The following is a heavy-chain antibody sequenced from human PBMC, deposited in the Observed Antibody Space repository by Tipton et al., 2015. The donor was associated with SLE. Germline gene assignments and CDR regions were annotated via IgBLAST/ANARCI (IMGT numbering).Heavy chain of an antibody. CDR2: ISWNSGSI. CDR3: ARDCCSGGSCYHN. D-gene: IGHD2-15*01. CDR1: GFNFDEYA. V-gene: IGHV3-9*01. Sequence: SLRLSCAASGFNFDEYAMHWVRQAPGKGLEWVSGISWNSGSIGYAESVKGRFTISRDNAKNSLHLQMNSLRDEDTAVCYCARDCCSGGSCYHNWGQGTLVTVSS. J-gene: IGHJ4*02.